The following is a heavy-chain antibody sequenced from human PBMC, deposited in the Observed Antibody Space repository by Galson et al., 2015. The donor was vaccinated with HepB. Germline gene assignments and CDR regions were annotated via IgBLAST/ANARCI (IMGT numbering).Heavy chain of an antibody. CDR3: ARATGEKSRDGYNPYYFDH. CDR2: IWYDGSNK. J-gene: IGHJ4*02. V-gene: IGHV3-33*08. CDR1: GFTFSSYG. D-gene: IGHD5-24*01. Sequence: SLRLSCAASGFTFSSYGMHWVRQAPGKGLEWVAVIWYDGSNKYYADSVKGRFTISRDNSKNTLYLQMNSLRAEDTAVYYCARATGEKSRDGYNPYYFDHWGQGTLVTVSS.